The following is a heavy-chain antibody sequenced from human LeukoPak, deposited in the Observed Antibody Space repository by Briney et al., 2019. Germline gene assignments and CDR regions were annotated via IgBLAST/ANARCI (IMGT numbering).Heavy chain of an antibody. CDR1: GYTFTSYY. V-gene: IGHV1-46*01. D-gene: IGHD4-17*01. Sequence: ASVKVSCKASGYTFTSYYMHWVRQAPGQGLEWMGIINPSGGSTSYAQTFQGRVTMTRDTSTSTVYMELSTPRSEDTAVYYCAREGNGDYALSYWGQGTLVTVSS. CDR2: INPSGGST. J-gene: IGHJ4*02. CDR3: AREGNGDYALSY.